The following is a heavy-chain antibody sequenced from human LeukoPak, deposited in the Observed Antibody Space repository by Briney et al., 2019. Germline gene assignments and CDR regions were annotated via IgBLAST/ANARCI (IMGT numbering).Heavy chain of an antibody. V-gene: IGHV4-38-2*02. CDR2: IYHSGST. CDR1: GYSISSGYY. Sequence: PSETLSLTCAVSGYSISSGYYWGWIRQPPGKGLEWIGSIYHSGSTYYNPSLKSRVTISVDTSKNQFSLKLSSVTAADTAVYYSARDKYYYGSGSYRYYYGMDVWGKWTTVTVSS. D-gene: IGHD3-10*01. CDR3: ARDKYYYGSGSYRYYYGMDV. J-gene: IGHJ6*04.